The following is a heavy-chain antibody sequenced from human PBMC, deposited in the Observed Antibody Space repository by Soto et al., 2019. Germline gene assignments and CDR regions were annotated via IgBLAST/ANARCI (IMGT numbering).Heavy chain of an antibody. CDR3: ARDPGLELRFDFDY. V-gene: IGHV1-2*02. CDR2: INPNSGGT. Sequence: ASVKVSCKASGYTFTGYYMHWVRQAPGQGLEWMGWINPNSGGTNYAQKFQGRVTMTRDTSISTAYMELSRLRSDDTAVYYCARDPGLELRFDFDYWGRGTLVTVSS. CDR1: GYTFTGYY. D-gene: IGHD1-7*01. J-gene: IGHJ4*02.